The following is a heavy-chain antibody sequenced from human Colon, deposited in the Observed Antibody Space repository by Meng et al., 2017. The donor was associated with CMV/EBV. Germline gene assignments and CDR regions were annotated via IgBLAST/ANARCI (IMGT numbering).Heavy chain of an antibody. D-gene: IGHD3-22*01. J-gene: IGHJ4*02. Sequence: GGSLRLSCAASGFTFSSYTMNWVRQAPGKGLEWVSSISSSSSYVLFADSVKGRFTTSRDNGNNSLYLQMNSLRVEDTAVYYCAREVYDSRGYSWDFWGQGTLVTVSS. CDR1: GFTFSSYT. CDR3: AREVYDSRGYSWDF. V-gene: IGHV3-21*01. CDR2: ISSSSSYV.